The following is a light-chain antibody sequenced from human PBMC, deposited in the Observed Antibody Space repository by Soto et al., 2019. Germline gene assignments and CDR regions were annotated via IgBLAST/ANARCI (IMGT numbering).Light chain of an antibody. CDR3: SSYAGSNNFGV. CDR1: SSDGGGYNY. CDR2: EVS. Sequence: QSVLTQPPSASGSPGQSVTISCTGTSSDGGGYNYVSWYQQHPGKAPKLMIYEVSKRPSGVPDRFSGSKSGNTASLPVSGLQAEDEADYYCSSYAGSNNFGVFGTGTKVTV. J-gene: IGLJ1*01. V-gene: IGLV2-8*01.